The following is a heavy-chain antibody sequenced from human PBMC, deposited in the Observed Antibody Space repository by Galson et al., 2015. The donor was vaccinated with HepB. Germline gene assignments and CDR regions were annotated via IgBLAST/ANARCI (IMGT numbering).Heavy chain of an antibody. V-gene: IGHV3-23*01. D-gene: IGHD3-10*01. CDR2: ISGSGGST. J-gene: IGHJ4*02. CDR1: GFTFSSYG. Sequence: SLRLSCAASGFTFSSYGMHCVRQAPGKGLEWVSAISGSGGSTYYADSVKGRFTISRDNSKNTLYLQMNSLRAEDTAVYYCAKDAFMVRGVIDYWGQGTLVTVSS. CDR3: AKDAFMVRGVIDY.